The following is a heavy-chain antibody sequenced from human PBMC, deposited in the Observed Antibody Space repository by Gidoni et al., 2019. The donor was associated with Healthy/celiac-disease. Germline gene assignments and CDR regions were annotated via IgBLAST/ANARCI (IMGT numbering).Heavy chain of an antibody. CDR3: ARGLIQYSPI. D-gene: IGHD4-4*01. V-gene: IGHV1-69*01. Sequence: QVQLVQSGAAVKKPGSSVTVSCKASGGTFSSYAISCVRQAPGQGLEWRGGISPIFGTANYAQKFQGRVTITADESTSTAYMELSSLRSEDTAVYYCARGLIQYSPIWGQGTMVTVSS. CDR2: ISPIFGTA. CDR1: GGTFSSYA. J-gene: IGHJ3*02.